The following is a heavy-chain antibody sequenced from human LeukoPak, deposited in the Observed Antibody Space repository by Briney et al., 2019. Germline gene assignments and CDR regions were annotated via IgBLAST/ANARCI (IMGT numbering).Heavy chain of an antibody. CDR2: INPSGGST. CDR3: ARGLRASGYTY. V-gene: IGHV1-46*01. CDR1: GYTFTNYH. D-gene: IGHD3-22*01. Sequence: GASVKVSCKASGYTFTNYHIHWVRQAPGQGLQWMGMINPSGGSTTYEQKLQGRITVTSDTSTSTVYMDLNSLRSEDTAVYYCARGLRASGYTYWGQGTLVIVSS. J-gene: IGHJ4*02.